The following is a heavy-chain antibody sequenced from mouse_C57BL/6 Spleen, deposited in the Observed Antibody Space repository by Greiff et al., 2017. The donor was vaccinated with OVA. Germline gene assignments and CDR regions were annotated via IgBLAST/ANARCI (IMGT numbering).Heavy chain of an antibody. CDR1: GFSFTSYG. CDR3: ARMLGTRVATNWAMDD. V-gene: IGHV2-2*01. D-gene: IGHD1-1*01. J-gene: IGHJ4*01. Sequence: VQLKESGPGLVQPSQSLSITCTVSGFSFTSYGVHWVRQSPGKGLEWLGVIWRGGSTDYNAAFLSRLSISKDNSKSKVFFIMNSLQAADTAIYYWARMLGTRVATNWAMDDWGQGTSVTDSS. CDR2: IWRGGST.